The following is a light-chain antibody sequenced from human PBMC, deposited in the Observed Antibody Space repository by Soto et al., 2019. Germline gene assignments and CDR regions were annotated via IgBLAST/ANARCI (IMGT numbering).Light chain of an antibody. CDR3: QQYDNMVT. J-gene: IGKJ4*01. CDR2: DAS. V-gene: IGKV1-33*01. Sequence: DIQMTQSPSSLSSSVGDIFTITCQSSQDISNYLNWYQQKPGKAPKLLIYDASNLEAGVASRFSGSGSGTDFTFTISSLQPEDIATYYCQQYDNMVTFGGGTRWIS. CDR1: QDISNY.